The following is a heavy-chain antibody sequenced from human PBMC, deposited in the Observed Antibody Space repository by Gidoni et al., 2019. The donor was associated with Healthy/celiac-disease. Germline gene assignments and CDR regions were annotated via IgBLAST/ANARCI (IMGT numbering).Heavy chain of an antibody. CDR2: IYDSWST. V-gene: IGHV4-30-4*01. CDR1: GGSISRGAYS. J-gene: IGHJ4*02. CDR3: ARDRGYYYDSSGQVAY. Sequence: QVQLQESSPGLVKPSQTQSLTCTVSGGSISRGAYSWIWIRSPPGTCLEWIGYIYDSWSTYYNPSLKIRVTISVDTSKNQFSLKLSSVTAADTAVYYCARDRGYYYDSSGQVAYWGQGTLVTVSS. D-gene: IGHD3-22*01.